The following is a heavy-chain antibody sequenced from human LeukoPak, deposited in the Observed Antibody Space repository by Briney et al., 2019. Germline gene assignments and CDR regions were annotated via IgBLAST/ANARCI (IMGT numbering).Heavy chain of an antibody. CDR3: ARATMGYYYYYMDV. D-gene: IGHD4/OR15-4a*01. Sequence: PGGSLRLSCAASGFTFSSYAMHGVRQAPGKGQEWVAVISYDGSNKYYADSVKGRFTIYRDNSKNTLYLQMNSLRAEDTAVYYCARATMGYYYYYMDVWGKGTTVTVSS. J-gene: IGHJ6*03. CDR1: GFTFSSYA. V-gene: IGHV3-30*04. CDR2: ISYDGSNK.